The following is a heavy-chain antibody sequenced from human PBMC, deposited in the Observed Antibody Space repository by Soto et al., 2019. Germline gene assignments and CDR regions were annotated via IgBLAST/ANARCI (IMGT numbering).Heavy chain of an antibody. Sequence: PGGSLRLSCAASGFTFSSYAMSWVRQAPGKGLEWVSAISGSGGSTYYADSVKGRFTISRDNSKNTLHLQMNSLRAEDTAVYYCAKDPINYYETTSVSYWGQGTLVTVSS. CDR1: GFTFSSYA. D-gene: IGHD3-22*01. V-gene: IGHV3-23*01. J-gene: IGHJ4*02. CDR3: AKDPINYYETTSVSY. CDR2: ISGSGGST.